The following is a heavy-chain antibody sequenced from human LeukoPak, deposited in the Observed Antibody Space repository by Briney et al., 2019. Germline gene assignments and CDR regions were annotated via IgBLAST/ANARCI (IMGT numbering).Heavy chain of an antibody. J-gene: IGHJ4*02. CDR1: GGSISSYY. CDR3: ASLWVYLNY. CDR2: IYYSGST. Sequence: PSETLSLTCTVSGGSISSYYWSWIRQPPGKGLEWIGYIYYSGSTNYNPSLKSRVTISVDTSKNQFSLKLSSVTAADTAVYYCASLWVYLNYWGQGTLVTVSS. V-gene: IGHV4-59*08. D-gene: IGHD7-27*01.